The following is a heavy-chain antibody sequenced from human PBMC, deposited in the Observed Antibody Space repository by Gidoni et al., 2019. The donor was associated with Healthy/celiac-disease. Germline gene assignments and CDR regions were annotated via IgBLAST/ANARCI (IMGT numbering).Heavy chain of an antibody. D-gene: IGHD6-13*01. CDR2: IGTAGDT. CDR1: GFTFRSYD. J-gene: IGHJ6*02. Sequence: EVQLVESGGGLVQPGGSLRLACAASGFTFRSYDMHWVRQATGKGLEWVSAIGTAGDTYYPGSVKGRFTISRENAKNSLYLQMNSLRAGDTAVYYCARSIAAAWSAYGMDVWGQGTTVTVSS. CDR3: ARSIAAAWSAYGMDV. V-gene: IGHV3-13*01.